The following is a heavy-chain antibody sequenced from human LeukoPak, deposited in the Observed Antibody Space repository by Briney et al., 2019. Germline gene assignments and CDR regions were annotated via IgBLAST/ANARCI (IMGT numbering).Heavy chain of an antibody. D-gene: IGHD3-22*01. Sequence: GGSLRLSCAASGFTFSSYAMHWVRQAPGKGLEWVAVISYDGSNKYYADSVKGRFTISRDNSKNTLYLQMNSLRAEDTAVYYCARDSYDSSGYLGAFDIWGQGTMVTVSS. CDR1: GFTFSSYA. CDR3: ARDSYDSSGYLGAFDI. V-gene: IGHV3-30-3*01. J-gene: IGHJ3*02. CDR2: ISYDGSNK.